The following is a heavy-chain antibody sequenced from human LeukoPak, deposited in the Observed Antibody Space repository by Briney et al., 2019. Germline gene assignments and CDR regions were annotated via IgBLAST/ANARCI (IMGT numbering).Heavy chain of an antibody. CDR3: ARHRDQWLPRRGGFDF. CDR1: GGSISSHY. Sequence: SETLSLTCTVSGGSISSHYWSWIRQPPGKGLEWIGSIYYSGSTNYNPSLKSRVTISVDTSKNQFSLKLSPVTAADTAVYYCARHRDQWLPRRGGFDFSGQGTLVTVSS. V-gene: IGHV4-59*08. J-gene: IGHJ4*02. D-gene: IGHD6-19*01. CDR2: IYYSGST.